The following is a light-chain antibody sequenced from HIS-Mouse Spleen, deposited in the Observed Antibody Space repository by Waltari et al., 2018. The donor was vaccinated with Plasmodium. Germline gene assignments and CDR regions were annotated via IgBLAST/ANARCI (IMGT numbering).Light chain of an antibody. CDR3: AAWDDSLNGWV. CDR1: RPNIGSNT. Sequence: QSVLTQPPSASGTPGQRVTISCSGSRPNIGSNTVNWYQQLPGPAPKLLIYSNNQRPSGVPDRFSGSKSGTSASLAISGLQSEDEADYYCAAWDDSLNGWVFGGGTKLTVL. CDR2: SNN. J-gene: IGLJ3*02. V-gene: IGLV1-44*01.